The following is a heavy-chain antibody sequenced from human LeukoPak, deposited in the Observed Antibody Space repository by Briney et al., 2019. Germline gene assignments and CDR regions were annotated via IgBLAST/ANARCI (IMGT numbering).Heavy chain of an antibody. CDR3: ARHEYGLGSRN. CDR1: FYSISSGDY. Sequence: SETLSLTCTVSFYSISSGDYWGCIRQPPGKGLEWIGSIYHTGSTYYNPSLKSRVTISVDTSKNQFSLKLSSVTAADTAVYYCARHEYGLGSRNWGQGTLVTVSS. J-gene: IGHJ4*02. CDR2: IYHTGST. D-gene: IGHD3-10*01. V-gene: IGHV4-38-2*02.